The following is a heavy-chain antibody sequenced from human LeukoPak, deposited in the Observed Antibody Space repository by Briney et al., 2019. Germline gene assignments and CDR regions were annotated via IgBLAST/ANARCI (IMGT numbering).Heavy chain of an antibody. CDR1: GGSISSYY. D-gene: IGHD3-22*01. J-gene: IGHJ4*02. CDR2: IYYSGST. CDR3: ARVGHDPYYYDRSGLIYFDY. V-gene: IGHV4-59*01. Sequence: KPTETLSLTCTVSGGSISSYYWSWIRQPPGKGLEWIGYIYYSGSTNYNPSLKSRVTISVDTSKIQFSLKLSSVTAADTAVYYCARVGHDPYYYDRSGLIYFDYWGQGTLVTVSS.